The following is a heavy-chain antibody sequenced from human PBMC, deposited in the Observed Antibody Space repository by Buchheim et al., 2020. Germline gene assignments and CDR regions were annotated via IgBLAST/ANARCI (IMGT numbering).Heavy chain of an antibody. D-gene: IGHD3-9*01. Sequence: QVQLVQSGAEVKKPGASVKVSCKASGYTFTSYDINWVRQATGQGLEWMGGIIPIFGTSNYAQKFQGRVTITADESSSTAYMELSSLRSEDTAVYYCARSRPAFDWFDYWGQGTL. CDR2: IIPIFGTS. CDR3: ARSRPAFDWFDY. V-gene: IGHV1-69*01. J-gene: IGHJ4*02. CDR1: GYTFTSYD.